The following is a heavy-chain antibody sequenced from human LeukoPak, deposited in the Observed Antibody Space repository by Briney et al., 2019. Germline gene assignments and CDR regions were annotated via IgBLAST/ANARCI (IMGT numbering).Heavy chain of an antibody. J-gene: IGHJ1*01. CDR1: GYTFTGYD. Sequence: GASVKVSCKASGYTFTGYDMHWVRQAPGQGLEWMGWINPNSGGTNYAQKFQGRVTMTRDTSIGTAYMELNRLRSDDTAVYYWSRGSYDSSDFEYFHHWGQGTLVTVSS. CDR3: SRGSYDSSDFEYFHH. D-gene: IGHD3-22*01. V-gene: IGHV1-2*02. CDR2: INPNSGGT.